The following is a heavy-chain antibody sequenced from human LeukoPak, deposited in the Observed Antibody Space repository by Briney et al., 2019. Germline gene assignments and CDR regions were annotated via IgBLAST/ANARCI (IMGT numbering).Heavy chain of an antibody. D-gene: IGHD2-21*02. V-gene: IGHV1-46*01. Sequence: ASVKVSCKASGYTFTSHFMHWVRQAPGQGLEWMGIINPRGGSTSYTQKFQGRVTMTRDTSTSTVYMELSSLRSEDTAVYYCARGQPLLSHFDYWGQGTLVTVSS. CDR1: GYTFTSHF. J-gene: IGHJ4*02. CDR3: ARGQPLLSHFDY. CDR2: INPRGGST.